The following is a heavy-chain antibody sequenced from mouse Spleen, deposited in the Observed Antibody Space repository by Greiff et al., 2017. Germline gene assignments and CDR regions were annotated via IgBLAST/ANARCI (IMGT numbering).Heavy chain of an antibody. CDR1: GYSITSGYY. V-gene: IGHV3-6*01. CDR3: AQLGLYWYFDV. D-gene: IGHD4-1*02. J-gene: IGHJ1*01. CDR2: ISYDGSN. Sequence: EVKLQESGPGLVKPSQSLSLTCSVTGYSITSGYYWNWIRQFPGNKLEWMGYISYDGSNNYNPSLKNRISITRDTSKNQFFLKLNSVTTEDTATYYCAQLGLYWYFDVWGAGTTVTVSS.